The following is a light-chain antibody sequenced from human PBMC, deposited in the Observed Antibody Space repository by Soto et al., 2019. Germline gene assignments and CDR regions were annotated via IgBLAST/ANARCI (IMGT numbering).Light chain of an antibody. CDR2: GAS. CDR1: KSVSGN. J-gene: IGKJ1*01. CDR3: QQYNNWPLLT. Sequence: EIVMTQSPATLSVSPGERATLSCRASKSVSGNLAWYQQKPGQAPRLLIYGASTRATGIPARFSGSGSGTEFTLTISSLQSEDFVVYYCQQYNNWPLLTFGQGTKVEIK. V-gene: IGKV3-15*01.